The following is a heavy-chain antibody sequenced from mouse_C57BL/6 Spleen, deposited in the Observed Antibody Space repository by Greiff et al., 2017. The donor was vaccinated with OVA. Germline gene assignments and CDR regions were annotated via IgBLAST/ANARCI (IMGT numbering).Heavy chain of an antibody. V-gene: IGHV5-17*01. CDR3: ARSLYYSSSYVMDY. CDR1: GFTFSDYG. J-gene: IGHJ4*01. CDR2: ISSGSSTI. D-gene: IGHD1-1*01. Sequence: EVMLVESGGGLVKPGGSLKLSCAASGFTFSDYGMHWVRQAPEKGLEWVAYISSGSSTIYYADTVKGRFTISRDNAKNTLFLQMTSLRSEDTAMYYCARSLYYSSSYVMDYWGQGTSVTVSS.